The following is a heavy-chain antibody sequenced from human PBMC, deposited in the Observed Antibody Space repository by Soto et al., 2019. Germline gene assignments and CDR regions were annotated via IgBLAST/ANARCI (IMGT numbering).Heavy chain of an antibody. V-gene: IGHV4-30-4*01. D-gene: IGHD4-17*01. Sequence: QLQLRESGPGLVKPSETQSLTCTVSGGSISGGVGGLYYWSWIRQPPGKGLEWIGYIYDSGSTYYNPSIKSRVTISVDTSKNQFSLRLSSVTTADTAVYYCAREVFPLTTDWYFDLWGPGTLVTVSS. CDR2: IYDSGST. CDR1: GGSISGGVGGLYY. J-gene: IGHJ2*01. CDR3: AREVFPLTTDWYFDL.